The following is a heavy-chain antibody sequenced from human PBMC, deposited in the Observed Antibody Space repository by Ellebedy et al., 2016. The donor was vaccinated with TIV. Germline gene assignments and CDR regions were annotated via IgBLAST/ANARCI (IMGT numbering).Heavy chain of an antibody. CDR3: VKGSGTMDV. V-gene: IGHV3-23*01. CDR2: ISSGGIT. D-gene: IGHD1-1*01. Sequence: PGGSLRLSCAASGFTFSASGMTWARQAPGKGLEWVSGISSGGITYYADSVRGWSTISRDNSKNTLYLQMNRLRAEDTATYYCVKGSGTMDVWGQGTTVTVSS. J-gene: IGHJ6*02. CDR1: GFTFSASG.